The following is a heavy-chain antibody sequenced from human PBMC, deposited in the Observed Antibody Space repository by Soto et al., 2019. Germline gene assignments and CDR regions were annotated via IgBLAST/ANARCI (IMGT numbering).Heavy chain of an antibody. CDR2: INPNSGVT. CDR3: AKESGGATATLDYYYFYMDV. D-gene: IGHD5-12*01. Sequence: QVQLVQSGAEVKKPGASVTVSCRSSGDTFTDYYMHWVRQAPGQGLGWMGWINPNSGVTKYAQKFQGWVTMTTDTSIGTVYMQLSRLTSDDTAVYYCAKESGGATATLDYYYFYMDVWGTGTTVTVSS. V-gene: IGHV1-2*04. CDR1: GDTFTDYY. J-gene: IGHJ6*03.